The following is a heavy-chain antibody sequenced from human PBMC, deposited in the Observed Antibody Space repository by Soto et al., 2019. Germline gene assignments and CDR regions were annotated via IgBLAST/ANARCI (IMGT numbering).Heavy chain of an antibody. D-gene: IGHD6-13*01. V-gene: IGHV4-59*01. CDR2: IYYSGST. J-gene: IGHJ6*02. Sequence: QVQLQESGPGLVKPSETLSLTCTVSGGSISSYYWSWIRQPPGKGLEWIGYIYYSGSTNYNPSLKIRVTISVDTSKNQFSLKLSSVTAADTAVYYWAREGLIAAAGTGYYGMDVWGQGTTVTVSS. CDR3: AREGLIAAAGTGYYGMDV. CDR1: GGSISSYY.